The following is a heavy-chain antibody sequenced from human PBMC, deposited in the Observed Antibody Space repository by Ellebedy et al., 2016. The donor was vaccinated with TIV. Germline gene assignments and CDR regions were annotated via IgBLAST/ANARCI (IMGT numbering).Heavy chain of an antibody. J-gene: IGHJ4*02. CDR1: GFTFSSYS. Sequence: GGSLRLXCAASGFTFSSYSMNWVRQAPGKGLEWISYITSSSSTIYFADSVKGRFTISRDNAKNSLYLQMNSLRAEDTAVYYCAREKTYNWNLDYWGQGTLVTVSS. CDR2: ITSSSSTI. D-gene: IGHD1-20*01. CDR3: AREKTYNWNLDY. V-gene: IGHV3-48*01.